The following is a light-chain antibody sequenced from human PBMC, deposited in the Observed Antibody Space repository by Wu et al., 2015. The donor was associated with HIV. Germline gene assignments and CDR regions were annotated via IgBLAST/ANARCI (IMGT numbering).Light chain of an antibody. CDR3: QQFDRLPRT. CDR1: RTLQI. J-gene: IGKJ2*01. V-gene: IGKV1-33*01. Sequence: SLSVSVGDRVTITCQRVRTLQILNWYMQKSGKAPKLLIYDGSNLETGVPSRFSATGSGTYFTFTISSLQPDDIATYYCQQFDRLPRTFGQGTKLEIK. CDR2: DGS.